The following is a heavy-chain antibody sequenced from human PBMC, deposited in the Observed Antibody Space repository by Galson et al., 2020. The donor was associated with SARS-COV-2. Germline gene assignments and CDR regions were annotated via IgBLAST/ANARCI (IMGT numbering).Heavy chain of an antibody. D-gene: IGHD3-16*01. Sequence: VQLGESLKISCAASGFTFSDYYMSWIRQAPGEGLEWISYISRRSDIIYYADSVEGRFTTSRDNAKNSLYLQMNSLRAEDTAVYYCVKDIEYPGGFYYCDNWGRGTLVTVSS. J-gene: IGHJ4*01. CDR2: ISRRSDII. CDR3: VKDIEYPGGFYYCDN. V-gene: IGHV3-11*01. CDR1: GFTFSDYY.